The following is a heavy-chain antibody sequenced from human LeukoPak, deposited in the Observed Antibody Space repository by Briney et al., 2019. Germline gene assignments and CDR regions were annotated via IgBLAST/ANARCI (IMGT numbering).Heavy chain of an antibody. CDR3: ARAKRFTYYYDSSGYYPFDY. J-gene: IGHJ4*02. V-gene: IGHV4-59*12. CDR1: GGSINNYY. CDR2: IYYSGSA. D-gene: IGHD3-22*01. Sequence: PSETLSLTCTVSGGSINNYYWNWIRQPPGKGLEWIGYIYYSGSASYNPSLKSRVTISVDTSKNQFSLKLSSVTAADTAVYYCARAKRFTYYYDSSGYYPFDYWGQGTLVTVSS.